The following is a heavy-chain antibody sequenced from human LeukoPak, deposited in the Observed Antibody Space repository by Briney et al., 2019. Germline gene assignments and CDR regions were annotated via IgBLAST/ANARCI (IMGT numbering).Heavy chain of an antibody. CDR1: GFTFSNYT. Sequence: GGSLRLSCAASGFTFSNYTMNWVRQAPGKGLEWVSSITSSSYIYYADSLKGRFTISRDNANNSLYLQMNSLRAEDTALYYCARGGPNTYYDILTGFDYFYYYGMDVWGQGTTVTVSS. J-gene: IGHJ6*02. D-gene: IGHD3-9*01. CDR2: ITSSSYI. V-gene: IGHV3-21*01. CDR3: ARGGPNTYYDILTGFDYFYYYGMDV.